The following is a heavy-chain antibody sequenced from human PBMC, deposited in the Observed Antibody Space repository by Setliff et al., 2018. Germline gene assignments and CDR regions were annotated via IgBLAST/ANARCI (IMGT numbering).Heavy chain of an antibody. J-gene: IGHJ5*02. CDR2: IYGRDSDT. V-gene: IGHV5-51*01. CDR1: GYSFTSHW. Sequence: GESLKISCRGSGYSFTSHWIGWVRQMPGKGLEWMGIIYGRDSDTRYSPSFQGQVTISADKSISTAYLQWNSLKASDTAIYYCARGRRDGYKAGFDPWGQGTLVTVSS. CDR3: ARGRRDGYKAGFDP. D-gene: IGHD5-12*01.